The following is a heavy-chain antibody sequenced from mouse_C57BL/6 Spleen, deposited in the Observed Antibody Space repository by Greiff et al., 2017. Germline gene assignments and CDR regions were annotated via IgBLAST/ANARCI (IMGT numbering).Heavy chain of an antibody. CDR2: IDPSDSYI. CDR3: APGLYGSSRYWDFDV. CDR1: GYTFTSYW. D-gene: IGHD1-1*01. J-gene: IGHJ1*03. V-gene: IGHV1-69*01. Sequence: VKLQQPGAELVMPGASVKLSCKASGYTFTSYWMHWVQQRPGQGLEWIGEIDPSDSYINYTHTFKGKSTLTVDKSSSPPYMQLRSLTTEDSAVYYGAPGLYGSSRYWDFDVWGTGTTVTVSS.